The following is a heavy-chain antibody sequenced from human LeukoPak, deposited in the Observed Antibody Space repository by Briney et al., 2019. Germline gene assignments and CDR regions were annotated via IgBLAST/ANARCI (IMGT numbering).Heavy chain of an antibody. V-gene: IGHV1-18*01. Sequence: ASVKVSCKASGYTFTSYGISWVRQAPGQGLEWMGWISACNGNTNYAQKLQGRVTITTDESTSTAYMELSSLRSEDTAVYYCALVGATGSRVEYYFDYWGQGTLVTVSS. D-gene: IGHD1-26*01. CDR2: ISACNGNT. J-gene: IGHJ4*02. CDR1: GYTFTSYG. CDR3: ALVGATGSRVEYYFDY.